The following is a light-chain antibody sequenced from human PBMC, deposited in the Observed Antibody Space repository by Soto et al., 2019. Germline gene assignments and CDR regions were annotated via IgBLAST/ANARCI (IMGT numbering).Light chain of an antibody. Sequence: YALTPAAPVFGAPGQSVTIFFTWNNSDVGAYDFVSWYQQHPDKAPKLMIYDVSNRPSGVSDRFSGSKSGNTASLTISGLLAEDEADYYCTSYTSSNTLYVFGTGTKVTVL. V-gene: IGLV2-14*01. CDR1: NSDVGAYDF. CDR3: TSYTSSNTLYV. J-gene: IGLJ1*01. CDR2: DVS.